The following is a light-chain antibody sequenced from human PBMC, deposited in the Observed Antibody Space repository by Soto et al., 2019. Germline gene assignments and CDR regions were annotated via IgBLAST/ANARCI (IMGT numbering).Light chain of an antibody. Sequence: QPVLTQPPSASGTPGQRVTISCSGSSSNIGANTVNWFQHLPGTAPKLLIYSHNQRPSGVPDRFSGSKSGTSASLAISGLQSEDEADYYCAAWDGDLNGGVFGGGTQLTVL. CDR2: SHN. V-gene: IGLV1-44*01. CDR1: SSNIGANT. J-gene: IGLJ3*02. CDR3: AAWDGDLNGGV.